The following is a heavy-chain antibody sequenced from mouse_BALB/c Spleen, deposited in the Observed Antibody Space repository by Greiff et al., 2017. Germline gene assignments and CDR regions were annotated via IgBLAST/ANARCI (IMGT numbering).Heavy chain of an antibody. D-gene: IGHD2-10*01. CDR1: GFNIKDTY. Sequence: EVKLQQSGAELVKPGASVKLSCTASGFNIKDTYMHWVKQRPEQGLEWIGRIDPANGNTKYDPKFQGKATITADTSSNTAYLQLSSLTSEDTAVYYCARSPYYGNYEGFAYWGQGTLVTVSA. V-gene: IGHV14-3*02. CDR3: ARSPYYGNYEGFAY. J-gene: IGHJ3*01. CDR2: IDPANGNT.